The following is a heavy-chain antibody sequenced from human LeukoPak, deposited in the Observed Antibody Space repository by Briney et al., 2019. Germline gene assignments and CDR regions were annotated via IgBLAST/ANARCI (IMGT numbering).Heavy chain of an antibody. CDR3: AKDPSSRLLWFGESTN. Sequence: GGSLRLSCPASEFTFSSYAMSWFRQAPGKGLEWVSAISGSGGSTYYADSVKGRFTISRDNSKNTLYLQMNSLRAEDTAVYYCAKDPSSRLLWFGESTNWGQGTLVTVFS. CDR2: ISGSGGST. CDR1: EFTFSSYA. V-gene: IGHV3-23*01. D-gene: IGHD3-10*01. J-gene: IGHJ4*02.